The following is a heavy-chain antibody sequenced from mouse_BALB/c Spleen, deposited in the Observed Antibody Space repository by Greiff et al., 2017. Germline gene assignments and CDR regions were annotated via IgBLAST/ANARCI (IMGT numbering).Heavy chain of an antibody. CDR2: ISYSGST. CDR3: ARSFTTATGFDY. D-gene: IGHD1-2*01. Sequence: EVQLVESGPGLVKPSQSLSLTCTVTGYSITSDYAWTWIRQFPGNKLEWMGYISYSGSTSYNPSLKSRISITRDTSKNQFFLQLYSVTTEDTATYYCARSFTTATGFDYWGQGTTLTVSS. CDR1: GYSITSDYA. J-gene: IGHJ2*01. V-gene: IGHV3-2*02.